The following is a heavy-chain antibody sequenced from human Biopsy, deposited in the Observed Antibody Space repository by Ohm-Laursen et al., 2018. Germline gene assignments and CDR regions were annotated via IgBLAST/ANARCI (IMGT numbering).Heavy chain of an antibody. J-gene: IGHJ1*01. CDR3: ATKLTGYFHH. Sequence: SVKVSCKTSGYNFISYSINWVRQAPGQGLEWLGGNIPILGTGNYAQKFQDRVTVAADTSTSTATMELRSLRSDDTAVYYCATKLTGYFHHWGQGTLVIVSS. CDR1: GYNFISYS. V-gene: IGHV1-69*06. D-gene: IGHD3-9*01. CDR2: NIPILGTG.